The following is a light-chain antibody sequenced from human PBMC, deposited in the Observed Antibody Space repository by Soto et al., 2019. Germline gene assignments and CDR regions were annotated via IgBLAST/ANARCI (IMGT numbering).Light chain of an antibody. Sequence: DIQMTQSPSTLSASVRDRVTITCRASQTISTLLAWYQQRPGKAPNLLIYKASSLESGVPSRFSGSGSGTEFTLTISSLQPDDFATYFCQQYGTYPWTFGQGTKVEVK. CDR3: QQYGTYPWT. CDR2: KAS. CDR1: QTISTL. V-gene: IGKV1-5*03. J-gene: IGKJ1*01.